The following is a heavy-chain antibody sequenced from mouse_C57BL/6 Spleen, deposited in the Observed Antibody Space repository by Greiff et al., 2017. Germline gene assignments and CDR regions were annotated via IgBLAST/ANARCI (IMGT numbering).Heavy chain of an antibody. CDR3: ARGYDYDGAWFAY. V-gene: IGHV1-47*01. CDR2: FHPYNDDT. CDR1: GYTFTTYP. J-gene: IGHJ3*01. Sequence: VQGVESGAELVKPGASVKMSCKASGYTFTTYPIEWMKQNHGKSLEWIGNFHPYNDDTKYNEKFKGKATLTVEKSSSTVYLELSRLTSDDSAVYYCARGYDYDGAWFAYWGQGTLVTVSA. D-gene: IGHD2-4*01.